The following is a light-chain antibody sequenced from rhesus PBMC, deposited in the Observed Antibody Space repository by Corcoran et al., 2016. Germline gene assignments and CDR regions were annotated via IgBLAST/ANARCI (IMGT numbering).Light chain of an antibody. CDR1: QSLLRSNGNTY. Sequence: DVIMTQSPLSLPITPGQPASISCRSSQSLLRSNGNTYLNWYHQKPGQPPRRLIYHVSNRDSGVPDRFSGRGAGTDFTLKISRVEAEDVGVYYCGQGATFPFTFGPGTKLDIK. CDR2: HVS. CDR3: GQGATFPFT. J-gene: IGKJ3*01. V-gene: IGKV2-65*01.